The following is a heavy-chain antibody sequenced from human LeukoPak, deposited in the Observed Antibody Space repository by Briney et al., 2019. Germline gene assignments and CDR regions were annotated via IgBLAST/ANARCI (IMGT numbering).Heavy chain of an antibody. D-gene: IGHD2-8*01. CDR2: IYYSGST. CDR1: GGSISSSSYY. J-gene: IGHJ4*02. CDR3: GRGRMYRCCVLYM. Sequence: SETLSLTCTVSGGSISSSSYYWGWIRQPPGKGLEWIGSIYYSGSTYYNPSLKSRVTISVDTSKNQFSLKLTSVTAADTAVYYCGRGRMYRCCVLYMWGQGTLVTVSS. V-gene: IGHV4-39*07.